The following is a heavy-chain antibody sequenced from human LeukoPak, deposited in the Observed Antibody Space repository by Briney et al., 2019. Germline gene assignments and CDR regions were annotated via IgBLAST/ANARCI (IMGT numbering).Heavy chain of an antibody. CDR3: ARVDYGDYTGEDY. J-gene: IGHJ4*02. D-gene: IGHD4-17*01. CDR2: ISGSGGST. Sequence: PGGSLRLSCAASGFTFSSYAMSWVRQAPGKGLEWVSAISGSGGSTYYADSVKGRFTISRDNSKNTLYLQMNSLRAEDTALYYCARVDYGDYTGEDYWGQGTLVTVSS. CDR1: GFTFSSYA. V-gene: IGHV3-23*01.